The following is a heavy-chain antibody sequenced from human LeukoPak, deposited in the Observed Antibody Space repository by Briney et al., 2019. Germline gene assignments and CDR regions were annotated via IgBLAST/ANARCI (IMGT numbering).Heavy chain of an antibody. D-gene: IGHD2-2*01. CDR2: TNSNGSST. CDR1: GFIFSSYW. J-gene: IGHJ4*02. CDR3: ARRVVPAANGYYFDY. V-gene: IGHV3-74*01. Sequence: GGSLRLSCAASGFIFSSYWMHWVRHAPGKGLVWVSRTNSNGSSTSYADSVKGRFTISRDNAKNTLYLQMNSLRAEDTAVYYCARRVVPAANGYYFDYWGQGTLVTVSS.